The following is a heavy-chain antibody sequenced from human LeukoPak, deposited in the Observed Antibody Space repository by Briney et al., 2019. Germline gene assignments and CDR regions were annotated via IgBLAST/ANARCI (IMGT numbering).Heavy chain of an antibody. CDR1: GFIFSDHY. V-gene: IGHV3-72*01. J-gene: IGHJ6*03. Sequence: PGGSLRLSCVASGFIFSDHYMDWVRQAPGMGLEWVGRTKNKVNGYSTIYAASVKGRFTISRDDSKDSLFLQMNGLKTEDTAMYYCVRLTLDTVYSNYYFMDVWGKGTTVTVSS. CDR3: VRLTLDTVYSNYYFMDV. D-gene: IGHD2-2*02. CDR2: TKNKVNGYST.